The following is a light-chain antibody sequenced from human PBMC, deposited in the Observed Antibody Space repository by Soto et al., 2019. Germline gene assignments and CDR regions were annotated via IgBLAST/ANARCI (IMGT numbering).Light chain of an antibody. V-gene: IGLV2-14*03. CDR1: SSDVGAYDY. J-gene: IGLJ1*01. CDR2: EVS. Sequence: QSVLTQPASVSGSPGQSITISCTGTSSDVGAYDYVSWYQQHPDKAPKLMIYEVSNRPSGVSNRFSGSKSVNTATLTISGLQADDEADYYCSSYTSSSTRVFGTATKVTVL. CDR3: SSYTSSSTRV.